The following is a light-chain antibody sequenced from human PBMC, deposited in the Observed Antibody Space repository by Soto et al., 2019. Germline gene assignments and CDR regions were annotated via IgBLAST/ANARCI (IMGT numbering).Light chain of an antibody. Sequence: EIVMTQSPLSLSVIPGEPASISCRSSQSLLQSNGYTYLDWYVQKPGQSPKLLIYFVSTRASGVPDRFSGSGSGTDFTLKISRVEAEDVGVYYCMQARQAPTWTFGQGTKVEI. CDR3: MQARQAPTWT. V-gene: IGKV2-28*01. CDR1: QSLLQSNGYTY. CDR2: FVS. J-gene: IGKJ1*01.